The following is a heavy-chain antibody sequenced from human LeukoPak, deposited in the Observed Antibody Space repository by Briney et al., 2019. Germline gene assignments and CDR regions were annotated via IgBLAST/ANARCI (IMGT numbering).Heavy chain of an antibody. V-gene: IGHV3-9*01. Sequence: GGSLRLSCAGSGFIFNNYAMHWVRQPPGKGLDWVSGISWNSGSIDYADSVKGRFTISRDNAKNSLFLQMNSLRTEDTALYYCAKDSGYTYGPLDVWGPGTTVTVSS. CDR3: AKDSGYTYGPLDV. CDR1: GFIFNNYA. D-gene: IGHD5-18*01. J-gene: IGHJ6*02. CDR2: ISWNSGSI.